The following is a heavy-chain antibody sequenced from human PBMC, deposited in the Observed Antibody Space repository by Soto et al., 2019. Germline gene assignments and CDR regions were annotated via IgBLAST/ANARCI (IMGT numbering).Heavy chain of an antibody. V-gene: IGHV4-34*01. J-gene: IGHJ3*02. CDR1: GGSFSGYY. CDR2: INHSGST. Sequence: SETLSLTCVVYGGSFSGYYWSWIRQPPGKGLQWIGEINHSGSTNYNPSLKSRVTILVDTSKNHFSLKLSSVTAADTAVYYCARSRVTMVRDDAFDIWGQGTMVTVSS. D-gene: IGHD3-10*01. CDR3: ARSRVTMVRDDAFDI.